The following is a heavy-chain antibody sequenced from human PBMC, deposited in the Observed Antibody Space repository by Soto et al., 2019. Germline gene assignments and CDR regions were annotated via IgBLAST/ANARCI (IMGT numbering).Heavy chain of an antibody. Sequence: GGSLSLSCAASGFPFSSYSMNWVRQAPGKGLEWVSYISRSSSTIYYADSVKGRFTISRDNAKNSLYLQMNSLRAEDTAVYYCASREYSSSSRPPDVWGKGTTVTVSS. D-gene: IGHD6-6*01. CDR2: ISRSSSTI. J-gene: IGHJ6*04. CDR1: GFPFSSYS. CDR3: ASREYSSSSRPPDV. V-gene: IGHV3-48*01.